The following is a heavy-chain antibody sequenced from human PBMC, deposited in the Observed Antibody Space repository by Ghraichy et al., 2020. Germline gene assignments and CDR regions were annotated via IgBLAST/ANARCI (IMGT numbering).Heavy chain of an antibody. Sequence: GGSLRLSCAASGFTFDDYAMHWVRQAPGKGLEWVSGISWNSGSIGYADSVKGRFTISRDNAKNSLYLQMNSLRAEDTALYYCAKDIRDGYNFGWSWFDYWGQGTLVTVSS. CDR2: ISWNSGSI. J-gene: IGHJ4*02. CDR3: AKDIRDGYNFGWSWFDY. D-gene: IGHD5-24*01. CDR1: GFTFDDYA. V-gene: IGHV3-9*01.